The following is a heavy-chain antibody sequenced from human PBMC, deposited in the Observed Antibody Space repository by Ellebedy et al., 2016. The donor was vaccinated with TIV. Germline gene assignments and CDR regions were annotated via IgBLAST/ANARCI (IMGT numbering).Heavy chain of an antibody. CDR3: ARGGAGFDSMNRELSFDS. Sequence: GGSLRLXCAASGFTFSSYTMNWVRQAPGKGLQWVSYISGASTVTLYADSVKGRFTISRDNAKNSLYLQMNSLRDEDTALYYCARGGAGFDSMNRELSFDSWGQGTLVIVSS. V-gene: IGHV3-48*02. CDR2: ISGASTVT. D-gene: IGHD1-26*01. J-gene: IGHJ4*02. CDR1: GFTFSSYT.